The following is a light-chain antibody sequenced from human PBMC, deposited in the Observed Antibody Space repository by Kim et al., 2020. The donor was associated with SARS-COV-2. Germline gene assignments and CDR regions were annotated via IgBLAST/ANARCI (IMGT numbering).Light chain of an antibody. CDR3: QAWDSNIVV. V-gene: IGLV3-1*01. J-gene: IGLJ2*01. Sequence: SYELTQPPSVSVSPGQTASITCSGDKLGDKYACWYQHKPGQSPVLVVFQDNKRPSGIPERFSGSNSGNTATLTISGTQAMDEADYYCQAWDSNIVVFGGGTKVTVL. CDR1: KLGDKY. CDR2: QDN.